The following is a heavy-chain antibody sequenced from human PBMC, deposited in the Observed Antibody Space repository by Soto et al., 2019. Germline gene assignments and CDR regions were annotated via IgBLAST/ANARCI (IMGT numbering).Heavy chain of an antibody. J-gene: IGHJ4*02. CDR1: GFTFSSYG. D-gene: IGHD3-3*01. CDR2: IWYDGSNK. V-gene: IGHV3-33*01. CDR3: GRSRQSVYYDFWSEGTGADS. Sequence: QVQLLESGGGVVQPGRSLRLSCAASGFTFSSYGMHWVRQAPGKGLEWVAVIWYDGSNKYYADSVKGRFTISRGNSNNLLYRQMNSLSAEDMAVYYSGRSRQSVYYDFWSEGTGADSWGQGTLVTVFS.